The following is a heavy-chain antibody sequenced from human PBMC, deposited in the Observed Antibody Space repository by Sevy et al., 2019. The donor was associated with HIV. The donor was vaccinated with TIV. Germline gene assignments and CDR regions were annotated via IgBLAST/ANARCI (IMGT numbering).Heavy chain of an antibody. CDR3: ARDPLFYSASGIHYRFYYGMDV. Sequence: GGSLRLSCAASGFTFSTYAMHWVRRAPGKGLEWVAVIFYDGTEKHYADSVKGQFTVSRDNSKNTLYLQMNSLRVEDTAVYYCARDPLFYSASGIHYRFYYGMDVWGQGTTVTVSS. V-gene: IGHV3-33*01. J-gene: IGHJ6*02. CDR2: IFYDGTEK. CDR1: GFTFSTYA. D-gene: IGHD3-10*01.